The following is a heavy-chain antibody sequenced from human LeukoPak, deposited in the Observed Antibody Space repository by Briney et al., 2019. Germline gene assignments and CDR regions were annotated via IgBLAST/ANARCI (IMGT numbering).Heavy chain of an antibody. CDR3: ASLSTSGYCSSTSCYEKFFDY. CDR1: GFTFSSYW. J-gene: IGHJ4*02. CDR2: IKQDGSEK. V-gene: IGHV3-7*03. Sequence: GGSLRLSCAASGFTFSSYWMSWVRQAPGKGLEWVANIKQDGSEKYYVDSVKGRFTISRDNAKNSLYLQMNSLRAEDTAVYYCASLSTSGYCSSTSCYEKFFDYWGQGTLVTVSS. D-gene: IGHD2-2*01.